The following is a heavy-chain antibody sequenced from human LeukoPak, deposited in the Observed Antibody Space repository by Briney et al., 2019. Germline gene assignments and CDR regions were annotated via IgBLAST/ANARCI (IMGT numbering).Heavy chain of an antibody. Sequence: QPGGSLRLSCAASGFTFSSYAMSWVRQAPGKGLEWVSAISGSGGSTYYADSVKGRFTISRDNSKNTLYLQMNSLRAEDTAVYYCAKDRYSSSWTGGPFQHWGQGTLVTVSP. CDR1: GFTFSSYA. CDR3: AKDRYSSSWTGGPFQH. V-gene: IGHV3-23*01. D-gene: IGHD6-13*01. J-gene: IGHJ1*01. CDR2: ISGSGGST.